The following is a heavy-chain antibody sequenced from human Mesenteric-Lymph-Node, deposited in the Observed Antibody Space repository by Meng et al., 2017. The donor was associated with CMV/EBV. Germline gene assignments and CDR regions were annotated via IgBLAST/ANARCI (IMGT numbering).Heavy chain of an antibody. CDR2: INPKTGGR. CDR3: ARDRDTDWYSPFDY. Sequence: QVQLVQSGAEVKKPGASVRVSCKASGYTFIDYYINWVRQAPGQGLEWMGRINPKTGGRSYAQNFQGRVTMTRDTSTNTAYMEVNRLNPDDTAMYYCARDRDTDWYSPFDYWGPGTLVTVSS. V-gene: IGHV1-2*06. J-gene: IGHJ4*02. D-gene: IGHD3-9*01. CDR1: GYTFIDYY.